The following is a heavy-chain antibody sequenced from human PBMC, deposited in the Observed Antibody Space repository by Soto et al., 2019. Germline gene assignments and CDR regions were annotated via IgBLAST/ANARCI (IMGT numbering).Heavy chain of an antibody. CDR2: IYYSGST. CDR3: ARVRECSGGSCYAFDY. J-gene: IGHJ4*02. CDR1: GGSISSYY. V-gene: IGHV4-59*01. D-gene: IGHD2-15*01. Sequence: QVQLQESGPGLVKPSETLSLTCTVSGGSISSYYWSWIRQPPGKGLEGIGYIYYSGSTNYNPSLKSRVTISVDTSKNQFSLKLSSVTAADTAVYYCARVRECSGGSCYAFDYWGQGTLVTVSS.